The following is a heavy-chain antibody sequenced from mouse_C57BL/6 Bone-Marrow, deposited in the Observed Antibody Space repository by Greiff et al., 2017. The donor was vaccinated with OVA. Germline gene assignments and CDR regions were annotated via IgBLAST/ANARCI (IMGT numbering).Heavy chain of an antibody. V-gene: IGHV1-64*01. D-gene: IGHD2-5*01. CDR2: IHPNSGST. Sequence: QVQLQQPGAELVKPGASVKLSCKASGYTFTSYWMHWVKQRPGQGLEWIGMIHPNSGSTNYNEKFKSKATLTVDKSSSTAYMQLRSLTSEDSAVYYCAPYYSNYLVFAYWGQGTLVTVSA. J-gene: IGHJ3*01. CDR1: GYTFTSYW. CDR3: APYYSNYLVFAY.